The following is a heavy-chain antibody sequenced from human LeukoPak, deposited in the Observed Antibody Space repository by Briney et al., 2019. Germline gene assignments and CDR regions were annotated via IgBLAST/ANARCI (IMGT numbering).Heavy chain of an antibody. D-gene: IGHD6-13*01. CDR3: ARSRIAVTPFDY. CDR1: GFSLSTSGMR. Sequence: SGPTLVNPTPPLTLTCTFSGFSLSTSGMRGSWIRQPPVKALEWLALIDWDDDKFYSTSLKTRLTISKDTSKNQVVLTMTNMDPVDTATYYCARSRIAVTPFDYWGQGTLVTVSS. V-gene: IGHV2-70*04. CDR2: IDWDDDK. J-gene: IGHJ4*02.